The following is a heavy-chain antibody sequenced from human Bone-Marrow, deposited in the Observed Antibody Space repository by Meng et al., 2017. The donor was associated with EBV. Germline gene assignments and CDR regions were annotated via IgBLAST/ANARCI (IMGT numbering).Heavy chain of an antibody. CDR3: ARDMRDGTTWFDP. D-gene: IGHD5-24*01. J-gene: IGHJ5*02. V-gene: IGHV6-1*01. Sequence: QLLLQRAGPGLVKPAQTLSPSCAISGDSVSSNSAAWNWIRQSPSRGLEWLGRTYYRSKWYNDYAVSVKSRITTNPDTSKNQFSLQLNSVTPEDTAVYYCARDMRDGTTWFDPWGQGTLVTVSS. CDR1: GDSVSSNSAA. CDR2: TYYRSKWYN.